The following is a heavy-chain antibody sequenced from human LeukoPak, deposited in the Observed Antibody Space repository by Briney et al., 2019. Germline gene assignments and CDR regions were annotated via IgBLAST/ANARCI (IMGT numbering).Heavy chain of an antibody. CDR2: IYPGDSDT. Sequence: GESLKISCKGSGYSFTSYWIGWVRRMPGKGLEWMGIIYPGDSDTRYSPSFQGQVTISADKSISTAYLQWSSLKASDTAMYYCARREDCSSTSCYVDFDYWGQGTLVTVSS. CDR3: ARREDCSSTSCYVDFDY. CDR1: GYSFTSYW. V-gene: IGHV5-51*01. D-gene: IGHD2-2*01. J-gene: IGHJ4*02.